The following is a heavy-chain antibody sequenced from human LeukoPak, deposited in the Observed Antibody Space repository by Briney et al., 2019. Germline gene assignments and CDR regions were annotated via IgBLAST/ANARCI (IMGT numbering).Heavy chain of an antibody. D-gene: IGHD3-10*01. CDR2: INPSGGST. CDR1: GYTFTSYY. J-gene: IGHJ4*02. CDR3: ARAPPNYYGSGSYYLDY. V-gene: IGHV1-46*01. Sequence: ASVKVSCKASGYTFTSYYMHWVRQAPGQGLEWMGIINPSGGSTSYAQKFQGRVTMTRDMSTSTVYMELSSLRSEDTAVYYCARAPPNYYGSGSYYLDYWGQGTLVTVSS.